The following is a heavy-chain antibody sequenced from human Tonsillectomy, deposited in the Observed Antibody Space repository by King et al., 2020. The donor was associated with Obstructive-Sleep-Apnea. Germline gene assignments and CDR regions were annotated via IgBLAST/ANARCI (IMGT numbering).Heavy chain of an antibody. CDR1: GGPIGNYY. CDR3: AKDASGTYYNWFDP. Sequence: QLQESGPGLVKPSETLSLTCTVFGGPIGNYYWSWVRQPPGKGLEWIGFVYNSRSNIYNPPLMSRVTISVDTSKNQFSLRLTSVTAADAAVYYCAKDASGTYYNWFDPWGQGIPVTVSS. V-gene: IGHV4-59*01. D-gene: IGHD3-10*01. J-gene: IGHJ5*02. CDR2: VYNSRSN.